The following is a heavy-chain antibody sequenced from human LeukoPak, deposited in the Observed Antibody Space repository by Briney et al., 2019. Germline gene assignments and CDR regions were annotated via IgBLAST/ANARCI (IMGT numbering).Heavy chain of an antibody. Sequence: PSETLSLTCTVSGGSISSYYWSWIRQPPGKGLEWIGFIYYTGSTNYNPSLKSRVTISVDTSKNQFSLKLSSATAADTAVYYCARAIVVATNNWFDPWGQGTLVTVSS. J-gene: IGHJ5*02. CDR2: IYYTGST. CDR1: GGSISSYY. D-gene: IGHD2-15*01. CDR3: ARAIVVATNNWFDP. V-gene: IGHV4-59*01.